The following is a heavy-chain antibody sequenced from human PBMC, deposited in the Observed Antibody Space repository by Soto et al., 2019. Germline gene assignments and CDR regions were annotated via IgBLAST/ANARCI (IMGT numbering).Heavy chain of an antibody. J-gene: IGHJ5*02. CDR2: ISGSGGST. CDR1: GFTFSSYA. Sequence: GGSLSLACAASGFTFSSYAMSWVRQAPGKGLEWVSAISGSGGSTYYADSVKGRFTISRDNSKNTLYLQMNSLRAEDTAVYYCAKDVFPPPSDNWFDPWGQGTLVTVSS. CDR3: AKDVFPPPSDNWFDP. V-gene: IGHV3-23*01.